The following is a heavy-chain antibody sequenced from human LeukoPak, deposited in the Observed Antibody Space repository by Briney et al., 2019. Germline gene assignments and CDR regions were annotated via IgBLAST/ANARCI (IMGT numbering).Heavy chain of an antibody. D-gene: IGHD3-16*01. J-gene: IGHJ4*02. V-gene: IGHV3-33*06. Sequence: GGSLRLSCAASGFTFSSYGMHWVRQAPGKGLEWVAVIWYVGRNKYYADSVKGRFTISRDNSKNTLYLQLDSLRAEDTAVYYCAKGESFGPYYFDYWGQGTLVTVSS. CDR1: GFTFSSYG. CDR2: IWYVGRNK. CDR3: AKGESFGPYYFDY.